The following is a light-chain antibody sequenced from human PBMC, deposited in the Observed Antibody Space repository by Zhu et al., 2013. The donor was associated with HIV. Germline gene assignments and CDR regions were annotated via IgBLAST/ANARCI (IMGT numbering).Light chain of an antibody. CDR3: SAYTSRSTLL. CDR1: NIATKS. V-gene: IGLV3-21*02. J-gene: IGLJ2*01. CDR2: DVV. Sequence: SYVLTQPPSVSAAPGQTARITCGGNNIATKSVHWYQQKAGQAPVLVVYDVVTRPSGISNRFSGSKSGNTASLTISGLQPEDEADYYCSAYTSRSTLLFGGGTKVTVL.